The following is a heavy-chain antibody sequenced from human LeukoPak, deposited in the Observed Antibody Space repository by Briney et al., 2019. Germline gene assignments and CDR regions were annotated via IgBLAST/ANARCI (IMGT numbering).Heavy chain of an antibody. CDR1: GFTFSSYG. CDR3: ARSGLVVAAAGTASPQYYYYGMDV. J-gene: IGHJ6*02. D-gene: IGHD6-13*01. CDR2: ISYDGGNK. V-gene: IGHV3-30*03. Sequence: GRSLRLSCAASGFTFSSYGMRWVRQAPGKGLEWVAVISYDGGNKYYADSVKGRFTISRDNSKNTLYLQMNSLRAEDTAVYYCARSGLVVAAAGTASPQYYYYGMDVWGQGTTVTVSS.